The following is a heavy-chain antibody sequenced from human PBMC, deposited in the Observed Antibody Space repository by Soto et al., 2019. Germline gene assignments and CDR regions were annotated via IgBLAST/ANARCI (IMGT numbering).Heavy chain of an antibody. V-gene: IGHV3-30-3*01. CDR2: ISFDGSNQ. J-gene: IGHJ4*02. CDR3: ARDPGASSGYYYFYFDY. D-gene: IGHD3-22*01. CDR1: GFTFSSYA. Sequence: PGGSLRLSCAASGFTFSSYAMHWVRQAPGKGLEWVAVISFDGSNQYYADSVKGRFTISRDNYKNTLYLQMNSLRADDTAVYYCARDPGASSGYYYFYFDYWGQGTLVTVSS.